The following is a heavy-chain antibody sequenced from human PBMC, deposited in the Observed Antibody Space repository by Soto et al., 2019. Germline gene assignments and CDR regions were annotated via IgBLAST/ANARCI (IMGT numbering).Heavy chain of an antibody. Sequence: GGSLRLSCAASGFTFTNIWMTWVRQAPGQGLEWVGHIKSRADDGTADYAAPLKGRFTISRDDSKNMVYLQMDSLKTEDTAVYFCATAGIASRTHFDYLGQATLVTAPQ. D-gene: IGHD6-13*01. CDR2: IKSRADDGTA. CDR1: GFTFTNIW. V-gene: IGHV3-15*01. J-gene: IGHJ4*02. CDR3: ATAGIASRTHFDY.